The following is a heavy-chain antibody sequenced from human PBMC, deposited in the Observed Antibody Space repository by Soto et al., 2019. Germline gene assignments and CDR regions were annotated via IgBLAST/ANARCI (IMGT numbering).Heavy chain of an antibody. D-gene: IGHD5-12*01. V-gene: IGHV1-69*13. CDR3: ARGWYSGYDFSFPYYFDY. CDR1: GGTFSSYA. CDR2: IIPIFGTA. J-gene: IGHJ4*02. Sequence: WAPVKVSCNASGGTFSSYAISWVRQAPGQGLEWMGGIIPIFGTANYAQKFQGRVTISPDESTSTAYMELSSLRSEDTAVYYCARGWYSGYDFSFPYYFDYWGQGTLVTVSS.